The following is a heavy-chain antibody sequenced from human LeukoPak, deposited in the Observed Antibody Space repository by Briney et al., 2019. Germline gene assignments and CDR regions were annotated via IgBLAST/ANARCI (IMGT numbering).Heavy chain of an antibody. D-gene: IGHD3-3*01. J-gene: IGHJ5*02. CDR1: GGSVSGYY. V-gene: IGHV4-34*01. Sequence: SETLSRTCAVYGGSVSGYYWSWNRQPPGKGLEWIGEINHSGSTNCNTSLKSQFTRSVDTSKDQFSLKLSSVTAADTAVYYCARGSYDFWSGYYTEWFDPWGQGTLVTVSS. CDR3: ARGSYDFWSGYYTEWFDP. CDR2: INHSGST.